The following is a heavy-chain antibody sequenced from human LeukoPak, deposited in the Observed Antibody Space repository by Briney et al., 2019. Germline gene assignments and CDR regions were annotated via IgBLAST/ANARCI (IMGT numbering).Heavy chain of an antibody. CDR3: AKAEGDYYDSSGYDWAFDY. D-gene: IGHD3-22*01. CDR2: ISGSGGST. Sequence: GGTLRLSCAASGFTFSSYGMSWVRQAPGKGLEWVSAISGSGGSTYYADSVKGRFTISRDNSKNTLYLQMNSLRAEDTAVYYCAKAEGDYYDSSGYDWAFDYWGQGTLVTVSS. CDR1: GFTFSSYG. J-gene: IGHJ4*02. V-gene: IGHV3-23*01.